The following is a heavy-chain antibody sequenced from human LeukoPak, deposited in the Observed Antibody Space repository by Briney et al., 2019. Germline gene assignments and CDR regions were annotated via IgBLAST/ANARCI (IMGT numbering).Heavy chain of an antibody. CDR3: ARDNSVGDNAWWFDP. V-gene: IGHV1-2*02. J-gene: IGHJ5*02. CDR1: GYTFTGYY. Sequence: GASVKVSCKASGYTFTGYYLHWVRQAPGQGLEWMGWINPNSGGTNSAQKFQGRVTMTRDMSTSTDYMELSSLRSEDTAIYYCARDNSVGDNAWWFDPWGQGTLVTVSS. CDR2: INPNSGGT. D-gene: IGHD1-26*01.